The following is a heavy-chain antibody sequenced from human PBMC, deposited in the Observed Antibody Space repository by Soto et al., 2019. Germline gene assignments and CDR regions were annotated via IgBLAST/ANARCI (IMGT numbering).Heavy chain of an antibody. J-gene: IGHJ4*02. D-gene: IGHD2-15*01. CDR1: GYPVTSYA. Sequence: ASVKVSCKTSGYPVTSYAMHWVRQAPGQRLEWMGWINAGNGNTKYSQKFQGRVTITRDTSASTAYMELSSLRSEDTAVYYCARPHCSGGSCYSFWDLWGQGTLVTVS. V-gene: IGHV1-3*01. CDR2: INAGNGNT. CDR3: ARPHCSGGSCYSFWDL.